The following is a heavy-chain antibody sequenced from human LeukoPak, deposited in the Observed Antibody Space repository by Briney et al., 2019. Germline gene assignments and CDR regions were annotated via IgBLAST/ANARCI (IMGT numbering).Heavy chain of an antibody. V-gene: IGHV3-74*01. D-gene: IGHD2-15*01. CDR1: GFTFSNYW. Sequence: AGSLRLSCAASGFTFSNYWMHWVRQAPGKGLVWVSRINSDGSGTRHADSVEGRFTISRDNAKNTLYLQMNSLRADDTAVYYCARDFRVGEAFDSWGQGTLVTVSS. J-gene: IGHJ4*02. CDR2: INSDGSGT. CDR3: ARDFRVGEAFDS.